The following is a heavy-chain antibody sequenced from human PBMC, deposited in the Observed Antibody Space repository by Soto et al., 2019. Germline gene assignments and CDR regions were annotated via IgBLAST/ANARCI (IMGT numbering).Heavy chain of an antibody. Sequence: QVQLQESGPGLLKPSETLSLSCTVSYASINNYHWTWIRQPPGKGLEWIAYIYYTGTTNYNPSLRSRASISVDTSKTQFSLKLRSVPASAAAVYYYATLRGLGEGSPYFDSWGQGRMVIVSS. V-gene: IGHV4-59*08. CDR3: ATLRGLGEGSPYFDS. CDR2: IYYTGTT. J-gene: IGHJ4*02. D-gene: IGHD3-10*01. CDR1: YASINNYH.